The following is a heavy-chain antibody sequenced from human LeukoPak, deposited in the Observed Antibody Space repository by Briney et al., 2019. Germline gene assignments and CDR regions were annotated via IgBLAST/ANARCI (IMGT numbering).Heavy chain of an antibody. CDR2: FDPEDGET. CDR1: GYTLTELS. CDR3: ARRRGIAAAEGGHFDY. D-gene: IGHD6-13*01. Sequence: GASVKVSCKVSGYTLTELSMHWVRQAPGKGLEWMGGFDPEDGETIYAQKFQGRVTMTEDTSTDTAYMELSSLRSEDTAVYYCARRRGIAAAEGGHFDYWGQGTLVTVSS. J-gene: IGHJ4*02. V-gene: IGHV1-24*01.